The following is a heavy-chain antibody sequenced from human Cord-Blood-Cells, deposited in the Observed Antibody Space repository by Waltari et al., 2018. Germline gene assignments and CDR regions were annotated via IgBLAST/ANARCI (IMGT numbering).Heavy chain of an antibody. V-gene: IGHV4-34*01. D-gene: IGHD6-13*01. J-gene: IGHJ6*03. CDR1: GGSFSGYY. Sequence: QVQLQQWGAGLLKPSETLSLTCAVSGGSFSGYYWSWIRQPPGKGLEWIGEINQSGSTNYNPSVKSRVTISVDTSKNQFSLKLSSVTAADTAVYYCARGRSSSSPGPKYYMDDWGKGTTVTVSS. CDR2: INQSGST. CDR3: ARGRSSSSPGPKYYMDD.